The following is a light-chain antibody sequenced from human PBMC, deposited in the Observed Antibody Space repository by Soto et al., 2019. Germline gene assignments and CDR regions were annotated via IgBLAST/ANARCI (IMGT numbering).Light chain of an antibody. J-gene: IGKJ5*01. CDR1: QSVSSY. Sequence: DIVLTQAPATRSFSPGERATLSCRASQSVSSYLAWYQQRPCQAPRLLIYDASNRATGIPPRFSGSGSGKYFSLSITRLEPEDFAVYYCQQRSNWRLITFDKGTRL. CDR3: QQRSNWRLIT. V-gene: IGKV3-11*01. CDR2: DAS.